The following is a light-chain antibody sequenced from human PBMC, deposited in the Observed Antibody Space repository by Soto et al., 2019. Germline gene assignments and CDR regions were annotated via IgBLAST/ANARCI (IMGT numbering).Light chain of an antibody. Sequence: EIVMTQSPPTLSVSPGERVTLSCRASQSVGSYLAWYQQSPGQAPRLLIYGASTRATGIPARFGGSGSGTDFTLTISSLQSEDFAVYYCQQYNKWPPVTFGQGTKLAIK. V-gene: IGKV3-15*01. CDR2: GAS. CDR1: QSVGSY. J-gene: IGKJ2*01. CDR3: QQYNKWPPVT.